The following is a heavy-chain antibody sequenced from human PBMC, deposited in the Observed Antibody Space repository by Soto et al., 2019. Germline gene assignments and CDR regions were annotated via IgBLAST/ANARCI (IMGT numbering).Heavy chain of an antibody. Sequence: SETLSLTCAVSGGSISSGGYYWSWIRQPPGKGLEWIGYIYYSGSTYYNPSLKSRVTISVDTSKNQFSLKLSSVTAADTAVYYCARVYRDYYFDYWGQGTLVTVSS. V-gene: IGHV4-30-4*01. CDR1: GGSISSGGYY. CDR3: ARVYRDYYFDY. CDR2: IYYSGST. J-gene: IGHJ4*02.